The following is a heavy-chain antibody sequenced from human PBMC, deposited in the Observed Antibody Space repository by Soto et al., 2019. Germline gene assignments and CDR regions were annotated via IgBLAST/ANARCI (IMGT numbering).Heavy chain of an antibody. J-gene: IGHJ6*03. CDR1: GFTIDDYA. CDR2: ISWNSGSI. Sequence: EVQLVESGGGLVQPGRSLRLSCAASGFTIDDYAMHWVRQAPGKGLEWVSGISWNSGSIGYADSVKGRFTISRDNAKNSLYLQMDSLRAEDTALYYCAKDYCSSTRCYADTFYYYYMDVWGKGTTVTVSS. V-gene: IGHV3-9*01. CDR3: AKDYCSSTRCYADTFYYYYMDV. D-gene: IGHD2-2*01.